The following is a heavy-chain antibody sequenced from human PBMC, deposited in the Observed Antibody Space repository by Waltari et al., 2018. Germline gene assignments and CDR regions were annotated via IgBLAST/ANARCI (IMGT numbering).Heavy chain of an antibody. Sequence: QVQLQQWGAGLLKPSETLSLTCAVYGGSFSGYYWSWIRQPPGKGLEWIGEINHSGSTNYNPSLKSRVTISVDTSKNQFSRKLSSVTAADTAVYYCARGRGMVRGRREAYYYYYMDVWGKGTTVTVSS. D-gene: IGHD3-10*01. CDR1: GGSFSGYY. J-gene: IGHJ6*03. CDR3: ARGRGMVRGRREAYYYYYMDV. V-gene: IGHV4-34*01. CDR2: INHSGST.